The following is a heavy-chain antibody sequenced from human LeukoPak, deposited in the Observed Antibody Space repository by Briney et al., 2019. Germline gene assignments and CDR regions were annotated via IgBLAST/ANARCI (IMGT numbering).Heavy chain of an antibody. J-gene: IGHJ1*01. CDR1: GFTFSSYA. D-gene: IGHD3-3*01. V-gene: IGHV3-30*04. CDR2: ISYDGSNK. Sequence: GGSLRLSCAASGFTFSSYAMHWVRQAPGKGLEWVAVISYDGSNKYYADSVKGRFTISRDNSKNTLYLQMNSLRAEDTAVHYCAKDRGFLEWLLYFQHWGQGTLVTVSS. CDR3: AKDRGFLEWLLYFQH.